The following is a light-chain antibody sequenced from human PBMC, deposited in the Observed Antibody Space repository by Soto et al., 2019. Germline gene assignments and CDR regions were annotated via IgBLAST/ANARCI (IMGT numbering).Light chain of an antibody. V-gene: IGLV1-40*01. Sequence: QSVLTQPPSVSGAPGQRVTIPCTGSSSNIGSFYDVHWYQQLPGTVPKLLIYGDNNRPSGVPDRFSGSKSGTAASLAITGLQAEDEADNYCQSYDNILNHVVYGGGPKLTVL. CDR1: SSNIGSFYD. CDR2: GDN. J-gene: IGLJ2*01. CDR3: QSYDNILNHVV.